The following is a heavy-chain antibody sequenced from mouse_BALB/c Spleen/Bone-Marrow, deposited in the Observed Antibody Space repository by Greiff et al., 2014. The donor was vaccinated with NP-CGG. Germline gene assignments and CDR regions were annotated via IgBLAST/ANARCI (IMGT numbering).Heavy chain of an antibody. J-gene: IGHJ2*01. Sequence: VKLMESGPGLVAPSQSLSITCTVSGFSLTSYGVHWVRRPPGKGLEWLGVIWAGGSTNYNSALMSRLSISKDNSKSRVFLKMISLQTDDTAMYYCARAHYDYVLFDYWGQGTTLTVSS. D-gene: IGHD2-4*01. CDR1: GFSLTSYG. CDR2: IWAGGST. V-gene: IGHV2-9*02. CDR3: ARAHYDYVLFDY.